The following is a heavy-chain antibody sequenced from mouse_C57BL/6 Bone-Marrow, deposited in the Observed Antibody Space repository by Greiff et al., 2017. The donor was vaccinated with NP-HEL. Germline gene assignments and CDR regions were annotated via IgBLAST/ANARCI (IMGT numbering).Heavy chain of an antibody. CDR2: IYPRRGNT. CDR1: GYTFTRYG. D-gene: IGHD1-1*01. J-gene: IGHJ2*01. CDR3: ARWGTKGGVDY. V-gene: IGHV1-81*01. Sequence: QVQLQQSGAELARPGASVKLSCKASGYTFTRYGISWVKQRTGQGLEWIGEIYPRRGNTYYHEKFKGKATLTAAKSDSTAYMERRRLTSEDSAVDFWARWGTKGGVDYGGQGSTLTVSS.